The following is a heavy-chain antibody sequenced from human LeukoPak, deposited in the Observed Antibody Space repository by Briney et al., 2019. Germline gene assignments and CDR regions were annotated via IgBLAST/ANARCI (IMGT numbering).Heavy chain of an antibody. J-gene: IGHJ4*02. CDR1: GFTVSSNY. CDR3: VREDQSGPSYGFGY. Sequence: GGSLRLYCAASGFTVSSNYMSWVRQAPGKGLEWVSVIFSGGSRYYADSVKGRFTISRDNSKNTLYLQMNSLRAEDTAVYYCVREDQSGPSYGFGYWGQGTLVTVSS. D-gene: IGHD5-18*01. V-gene: IGHV3-53*01. CDR2: IFSGGSR.